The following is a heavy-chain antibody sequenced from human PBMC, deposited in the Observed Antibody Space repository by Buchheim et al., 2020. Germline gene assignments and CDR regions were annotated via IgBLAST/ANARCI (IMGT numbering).Heavy chain of an antibody. D-gene: IGHD1-26*01. CDR1: GYTFTAYY. CDR2: INPNSGDT. Sequence: QVQLVQSGAEVKKPGASVKVSCKASGYTFTAYYMHWVRQAPGQGLEWMGWINPNSGDTNYAQKFQGRVTMTRDKSISTAYMELSRLRSDDTAVYYCARLLVEWDPFDYWGQGTL. CDR3: ARLLVEWDPFDY. V-gene: IGHV1-2*02. J-gene: IGHJ4*02.